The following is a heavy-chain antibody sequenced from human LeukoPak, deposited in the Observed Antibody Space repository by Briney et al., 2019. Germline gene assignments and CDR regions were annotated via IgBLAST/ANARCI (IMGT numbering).Heavy chain of an antibody. V-gene: IGHV3-7*01. CDR1: GFDFSNYW. J-gene: IGHJ6*03. CDR3: ARDRTHYYYYYMDV. CDR2: IKQDGSEI. D-gene: IGHD1-1*01. Sequence: PGGSLRLSCIASGFDFSNYWMTWVRQAPGKGLEWVANIKQDGSEIYYVDSVKGRFTISRDNAKNSLYLQMNSLRAEDTAVYYCARDRTHYYYYYMDVWGKGTTVTVSS.